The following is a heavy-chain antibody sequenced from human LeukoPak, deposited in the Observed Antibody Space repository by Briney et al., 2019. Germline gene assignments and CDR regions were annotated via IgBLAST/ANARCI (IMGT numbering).Heavy chain of an antibody. CDR3: ARDEGSGYSFFDY. D-gene: IGHD3-3*01. J-gene: IGHJ4*02. V-gene: IGHV3-20*04. Sequence: GGSLRLSCAASGFTFDDYGMTWVRQVPGKGLEWVSGINWNGGSTGYADSVKGRFTISRENAKNSLYLQMNRLRAEDTAFYYCARDEGSGYSFFDYWGQGSLVTVSS. CDR1: GFTFDDYG. CDR2: INWNGGST.